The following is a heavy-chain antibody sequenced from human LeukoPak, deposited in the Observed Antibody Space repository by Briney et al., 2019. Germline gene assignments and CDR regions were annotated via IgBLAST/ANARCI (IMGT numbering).Heavy chain of an antibody. CDR2: INPNSGGT. J-gene: IGHJ4*02. D-gene: IGHD2-2*01. V-gene: IGHV1-2*02. Sequence: ASVKVSFKASGYTFTGYYMHWVRQAPGQGLEWMGWINPNSGGTNYAQKFQGRVTMTRDTSISTAYMELSRLRSDDAAVYYCAVHCSSTSCPDYWGQGTLVTVSS. CDR3: AVHCSSTSCPDY. CDR1: GYTFTGYY.